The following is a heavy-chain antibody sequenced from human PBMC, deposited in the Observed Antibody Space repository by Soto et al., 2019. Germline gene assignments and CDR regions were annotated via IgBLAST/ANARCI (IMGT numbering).Heavy chain of an antibody. CDR2: ITNSGGST. CDR3: AKDRYTIFGAVDY. Sequence: EVQLLDSGGGLVQPGGSLRLSCATSGFTFNSYAMSWVRQAPGKGLDWVSTITNSGGSTYYVDSVEGRFTISRDNPTNPLYLQMNTLRVDDPAVYYCAKDRYTIFGAVDYWGQGPLVTVSS. CDR1: GFTFNSYA. D-gene: IGHD3-3*01. J-gene: IGHJ4*02. V-gene: IGHV3-23*01.